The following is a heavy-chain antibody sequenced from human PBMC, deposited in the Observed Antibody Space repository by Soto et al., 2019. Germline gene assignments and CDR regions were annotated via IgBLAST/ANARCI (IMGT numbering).Heavy chain of an antibody. CDR2: INAGNGNT. CDR3: AREGLLWFGELSSLYYYGMDV. D-gene: IGHD3-10*01. CDR1: GYTFTSYA. J-gene: IGHJ6*02. Sequence: QVQLVQSGAEVKKPGASVKVSCKASGYTFTSYAMHWVRQAPGQRLEWMGWINAGNGNTKYSQKFQGRVTITRDTSASTAYMELSSLRSEDTAVYYCAREGLLWFGELSSLYYYGMDVWGQGTTVTVSS. V-gene: IGHV1-3*01.